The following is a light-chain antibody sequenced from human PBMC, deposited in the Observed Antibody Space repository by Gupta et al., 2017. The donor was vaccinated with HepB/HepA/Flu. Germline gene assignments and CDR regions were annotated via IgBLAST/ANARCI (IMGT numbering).Light chain of an antibody. Sequence: QSVLTPPPPVSGAPGQRVTIYCPGSRSNIGAGYDVHWYQQLPGTAPKLLIYGNSNRPSGVPDRFSGSKSGTPASLAITGLQAEDEADYYCQSYDSSLSGSGVFGTGTKVTVL. CDR3: QSYDSSLSGSGV. CDR2: GNS. J-gene: IGLJ1*01. V-gene: IGLV1-40*01. CDR1: RSNIGAGYD.